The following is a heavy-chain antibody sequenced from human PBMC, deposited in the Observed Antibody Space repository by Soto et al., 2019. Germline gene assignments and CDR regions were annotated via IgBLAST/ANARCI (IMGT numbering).Heavy chain of an antibody. CDR1: GFTFSGFA. V-gene: IGHV3-73*01. CDR3: HCYDSTVAGLYH. J-gene: IGHJ4*02. CDR2: IRSKLNDYAT. D-gene: IGHD3-22*01. Sequence: GGSLRLSCVASGFTFSGFAMHWVRQAPGKRLEWLGRIRSKLNDYATTYGASVRGRFTISRDDSRNTVYLQMDTLKTEDTAVYYCHCYDSTVAGLYHWGRGTLVTVSS.